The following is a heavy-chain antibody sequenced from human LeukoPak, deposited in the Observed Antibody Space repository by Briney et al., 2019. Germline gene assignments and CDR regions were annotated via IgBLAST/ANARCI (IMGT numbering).Heavy chain of an antibody. CDR1: GYTFTSYY. CDR2: INHSGGST. D-gene: IGHD5-18*01. V-gene: IGHV1-46*01. Sequence: ASVKVSCKASGYTFTSYYMHWVRQAPGQGLEWMGIINHSGGSTSYAQKFQGRVTMTRDTSTSTVYMELSSLRSEDTAVYYCARDPRYSYGAPGFDYWGQGTLVTVSS. J-gene: IGHJ4*02. CDR3: ARDPRYSYGAPGFDY.